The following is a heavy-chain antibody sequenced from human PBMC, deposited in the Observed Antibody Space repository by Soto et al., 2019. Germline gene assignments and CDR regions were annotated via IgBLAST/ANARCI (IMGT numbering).Heavy chain of an antibody. D-gene: IGHD4-4*01. J-gene: IGHJ4*02. Sequence: EVQLVESGGGLVQPGGSLRLSCTASGFIISTSYMSWVRQAPGKGLEWVSIIYNDGSTYYADSVKGRFTVSRDDSKNTLYLEILSLRAEDTAVCYCARDSYTRYWGQGTLVTVSS. V-gene: IGHV3-66*01. CDR2: IYNDGST. CDR3: ARDSYTRY. CDR1: GFIISTSY.